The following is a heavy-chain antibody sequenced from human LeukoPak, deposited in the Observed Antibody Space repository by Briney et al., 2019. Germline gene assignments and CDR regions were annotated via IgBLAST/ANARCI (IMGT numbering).Heavy chain of an antibody. J-gene: IGHJ4*02. CDR2: ISTFNGYT. D-gene: IGHD3-16*01. CDR3: ARGEFYYDL. Sequence: ASVKLSCKPAGYIFTSNSITWGRQASGQQLGWMGWISTFNGYTKYAQNLQGRITMTRDTSTRTVYLEMRNLRSHDTAVYFCARGEFYYDLWGQGTLVTVSS. V-gene: IGHV1-18*04. CDR1: GYIFTSNS.